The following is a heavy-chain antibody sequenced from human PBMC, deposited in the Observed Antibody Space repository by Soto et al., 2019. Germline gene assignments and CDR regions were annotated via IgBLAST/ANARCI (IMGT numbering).Heavy chain of an antibody. CDR3: ASGRGLLLASN. CDR1: GFKISSSS. CDR2: ISDSGSNT. Sequence: GGSLRLSCAAFGFKISSSSMNWVRQAPGRGLEWVAYISDSGSNTLYADSVKGRFTVSRDTAKNSLYLQMSGLRDEDRAVYYCASGRGLLLASNWGQGTMVTVSS. J-gene: IGHJ3*01. V-gene: IGHV3-48*02. D-gene: IGHD1-26*01.